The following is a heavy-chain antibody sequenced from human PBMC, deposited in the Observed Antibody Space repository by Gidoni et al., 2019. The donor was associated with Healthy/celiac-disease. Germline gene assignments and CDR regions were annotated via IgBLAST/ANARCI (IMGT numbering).Heavy chain of an antibody. CDR1: GFTFRSCA. V-gene: IGHV3-23*01. D-gene: IGHD5-18*01. CDR3: AKLAWIQLWSGKNDAFDI. J-gene: IGHJ3*02. CDR2: ISGSGGST. Sequence: EVQLLESGGGLVQPGGSLRLSCAAAGFTFRSCAMSWVRQAQGKGPEWGSAISGSGGSTYYADSVKGRFTISRDNSKNTLYLQMNSLRAEDTAVYYCAKLAWIQLWSGKNDAFDIWGQGTMVTVSS.